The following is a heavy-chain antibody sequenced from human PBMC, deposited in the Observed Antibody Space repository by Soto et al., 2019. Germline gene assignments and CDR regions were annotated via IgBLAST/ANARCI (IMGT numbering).Heavy chain of an antibody. CDR2: VIPIFGTA. Sequence: QVQLVQSGAEVKKPGSSLKVSCKASGGTFSSYAISWVRQAPGQGLEWMGGVIPIFGTANDAQKFQSRVTITADETPSTAYMELSSLRSEDTAVYYGAVGTWIPGSYYYGGMDVWGQGTTVMVSS. V-gene: IGHV1-69*19. J-gene: IGHJ6*02. CDR3: AVGTWIPGSYYYGGMDV. D-gene: IGHD5-18*01. CDR1: GGTFSSYA.